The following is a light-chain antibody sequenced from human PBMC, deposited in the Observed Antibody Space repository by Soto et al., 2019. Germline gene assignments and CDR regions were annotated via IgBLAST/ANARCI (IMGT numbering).Light chain of an antibody. CDR1: QSISSS. CDR3: QQSYTTPYT. J-gene: IGKJ2*01. Sequence: DIQMTQSPSSLSASAGDRVTITCRASQSISSSLNWYQQKQGNAPKLLIYAASSLQSGVPSRFSGSGSGTDVTLTISSLQPEEFATYYCQQSYTTPYTVGQGTKLELK. V-gene: IGKV1-39*01. CDR2: AAS.